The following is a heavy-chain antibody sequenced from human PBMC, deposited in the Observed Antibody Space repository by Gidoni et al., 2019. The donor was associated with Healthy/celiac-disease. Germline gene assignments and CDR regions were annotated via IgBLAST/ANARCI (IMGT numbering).Heavy chain of an antibody. Sequence: QVTLKESGPVLVKPTETLTLTCTASGFSLSNARMGVSWIRQPPGKALEWLAHIFSNDEKSYSTSLKSRLTISKDTSKSQVVLTMTNMDPVDTATYYCARPHRYYYYGMDVWGQGTTVTVSS. J-gene: IGHJ6*02. V-gene: IGHV2-26*01. CDR3: ARPHRYYYYGMDV. CDR2: IFSNDEK. CDR1: GFSLSNARMG.